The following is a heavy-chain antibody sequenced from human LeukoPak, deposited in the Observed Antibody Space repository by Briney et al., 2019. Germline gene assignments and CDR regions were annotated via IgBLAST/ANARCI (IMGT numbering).Heavy chain of an antibody. D-gene: IGHD2-15*01. CDR1: GFTFSTYG. Sequence: GGSLRLSCAASGFTFSTYGMHWVRQAPGKGLEWVAVIWFDGSNTYYADSVKGRFTISRDNSKNTLYLQMNSPRAEDTAVYYCAKGGGYCSGGSCSRNYYYYYMDVWGKGTTVTVSS. CDR3: AKGGGYCSGGSCSRNYYYYYMDV. J-gene: IGHJ6*03. V-gene: IGHV3-33*06. CDR2: IWFDGSNT.